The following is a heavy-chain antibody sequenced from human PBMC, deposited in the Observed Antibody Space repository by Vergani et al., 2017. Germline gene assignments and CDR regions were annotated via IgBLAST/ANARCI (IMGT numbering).Heavy chain of an antibody. CDR3: AKDQHATPWRAFDSSGEGFDY. CDR2: ISGSGGST. D-gene: IGHD6-19*01. V-gene: IGHV3-23*01. Sequence: EVQLLESGGGLVQPGGSLRLSCAASGFTFSSYAKSWVRQAPGKGLEWVSAISGSGGSTYYADSVKGRFTISRDNSKNTLYLQMNSLRAEDTAVYYCAKDQHATPWRAFDSSGEGFDYWGQGTLVTVSS. CDR1: GFTFSSYA. J-gene: IGHJ4*02.